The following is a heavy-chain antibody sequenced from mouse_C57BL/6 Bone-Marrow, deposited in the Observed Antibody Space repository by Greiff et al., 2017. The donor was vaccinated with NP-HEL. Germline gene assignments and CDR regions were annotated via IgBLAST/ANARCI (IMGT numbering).Heavy chain of an antibody. CDR3: ARFLYYYGSSYGY. Sequence: QVQLKESGAELARPGASAKLSCKASGYTFTSYGISWVKQRTGQGLEWIGEIYPRSGNPYYNEKFKGKATLTADKSASTAYMELRSLTAEDSAVYFCARFLYYYGSSYGYWGQGTTLTVSS. CDR2: IYPRSGNP. D-gene: IGHD1-1*01. CDR1: GYTFTSYG. J-gene: IGHJ2*01. V-gene: IGHV1-81*01.